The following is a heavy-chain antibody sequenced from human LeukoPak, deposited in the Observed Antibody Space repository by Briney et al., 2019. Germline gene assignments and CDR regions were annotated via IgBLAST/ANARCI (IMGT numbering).Heavy chain of an antibody. CDR3: AREGEYYDYVWGSYRPPYYFDY. CDR2: ISYDGSNK. CDR1: GFTFSSYA. Sequence: GESLTLSCAASGFTFSSYAMHWVRQAPGKGLEWVAVISYDGSNKYYADSVKGRFTISRDNSKNTLYLQMNSLRAEDTAVYYCAREGEYYDYVWGSYRPPYYFDYWGQGTLVTVSS. J-gene: IGHJ4*02. V-gene: IGHV3-30-3*01. D-gene: IGHD3-16*02.